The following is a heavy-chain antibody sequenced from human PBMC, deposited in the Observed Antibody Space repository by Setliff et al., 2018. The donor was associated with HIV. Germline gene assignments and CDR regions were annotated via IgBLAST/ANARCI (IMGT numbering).Heavy chain of an antibody. Sequence: PSETLSLTCTVSNASISSGGFYWSWVRQHPGKGLEWIGYIYYTGSTYYNPSLKSRVSISVDTSKNQFSLKLTSVTAADTAIYYCARDLTSNSNCFEPWGQGTQVTVSS. CDR1: NASISSGGFY. J-gene: IGHJ5*02. D-gene: IGHD4-4*01. CDR2: IYYTGST. V-gene: IGHV4-31*03. CDR3: ARDLTSNSNCFEP.